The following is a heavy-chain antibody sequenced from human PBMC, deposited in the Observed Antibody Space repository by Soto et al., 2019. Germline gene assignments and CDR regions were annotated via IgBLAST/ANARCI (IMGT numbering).Heavy chain of an antibody. Sequence: QVQLVESGGGVVQPGRSLRLSCAASGFTFSSYGMHWVRQAPGKGLEWVAVVSDDGSNKYYADSVKGRFTISRDNSKNTLYLQMNSLRAEDTAVYYCAKDIVVVPRALDGDYYYGMEVWGQGTTVTVSS. V-gene: IGHV3-30*18. CDR3: AKDIVVVPRALDGDYYYGMEV. D-gene: IGHD2-2*01. CDR1: GFTFSSYG. J-gene: IGHJ6*02. CDR2: VSDDGSNK.